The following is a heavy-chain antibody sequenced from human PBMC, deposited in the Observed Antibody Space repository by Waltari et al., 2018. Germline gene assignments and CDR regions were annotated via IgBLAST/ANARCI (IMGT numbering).Heavy chain of an antibody. CDR3: ATFRGYGGNSAFDI. V-gene: IGHV1-69*14. D-gene: IGHD4-17*01. CDR1: GGTFSSYA. CDR2: IIPIFGTA. J-gene: IGHJ3*02. Sequence: QVQLVQSGAEVKKPGSSVKVSCKASGGTFSSYAISWVRQAPGQGLEWMGGIIPIFGTANYAQKFQGRVTITADKSTSTAYMELSSLRSEDTAVYYCATFRGYGGNSAFDIWGQGTMVTVSS.